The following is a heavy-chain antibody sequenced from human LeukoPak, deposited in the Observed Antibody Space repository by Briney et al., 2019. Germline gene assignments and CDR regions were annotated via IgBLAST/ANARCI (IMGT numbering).Heavy chain of an antibody. D-gene: IGHD6-19*01. V-gene: IGHV4-59*01. Sequence: KSSETLSLTCTVSGGSISTFYWSWIRQPPGRGLEWIGYIYYSGSTNYNPSLKSRVTISVDTSKNQFSLKLSSVTAADTAVYYCASLSSSGWDYYYYYMDVWGKGTTVTVSS. CDR2: IYYSGST. J-gene: IGHJ6*03. CDR3: ASLSSSGWDYYYYYMDV. CDR1: GGSISTFY.